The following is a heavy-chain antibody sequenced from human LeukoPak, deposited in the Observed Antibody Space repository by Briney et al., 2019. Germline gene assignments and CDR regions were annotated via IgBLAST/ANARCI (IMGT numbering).Heavy chain of an antibody. Sequence: GGSLRLSCAASGFTVSRNYVSWVRQAPGKGLEWVSTIYSGGSIHYRDSVKGRFTISRDSDTNKVFLQMNSLRAEDTAVYYCAREGPITGTFDYWGQGTLVTVSS. V-gene: IGHV3-66*01. J-gene: IGHJ4*02. D-gene: IGHD1/OR15-1a*01. CDR1: GFTVSRNY. CDR2: IYSGGSI. CDR3: AREGPITGTFDY.